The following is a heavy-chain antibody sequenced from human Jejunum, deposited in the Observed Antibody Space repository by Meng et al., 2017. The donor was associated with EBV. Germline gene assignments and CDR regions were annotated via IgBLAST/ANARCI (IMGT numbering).Heavy chain of an antibody. V-gene: IGHV4-34*01. Sequence: QAPPQQWGAGLLKPSETLSLTCAVYGGSFSDYYWTWIRQPPGKGLEWIGEINHGGGAIYNPSLKSRVTISVDTSKNQFSLKLSSVTAADTAVYYCARPGGYASGTYYPIDPWGQGTLVTVSS. CDR2: INHGGGA. CDR1: GGSFSDYY. CDR3: ARPGGYASGTYYPIDP. J-gene: IGHJ5*02. D-gene: IGHD3-10*01.